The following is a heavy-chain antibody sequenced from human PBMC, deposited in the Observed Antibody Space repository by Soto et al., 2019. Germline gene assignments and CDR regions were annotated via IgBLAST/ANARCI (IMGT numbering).Heavy chain of an antibody. V-gene: IGHV3-33*01. CDR3: ARDNDILTGYYMAFDY. Sequence: GGSLRLSCAASGFTFSSYGMHWVRQAPGKGLEWVAVIWYDGSNKYYADSVKGRFTISRDNSKNTLYLQMNSLRAEDTAVYYCARDNDILTGYYMAFDYWVKGTMVTVS. J-gene: IGHJ4*02. D-gene: IGHD3-9*01. CDR1: GFTFSSYG. CDR2: IWYDGSNK.